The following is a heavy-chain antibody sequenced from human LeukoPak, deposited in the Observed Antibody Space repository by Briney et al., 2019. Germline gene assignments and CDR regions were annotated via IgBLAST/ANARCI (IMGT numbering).Heavy chain of an antibody. Sequence: SVKVSCKASGGTFSSYAISWVRQAPGQGLEWMGGIIPIFGTANYAQKFQGRVTITTDESTSTTYMELSRLRSDDTAVYYCARDEVVLPLDYWGQGTLVTVSS. CDR3: ARDEVVLPLDY. CDR2: IIPIFGTA. J-gene: IGHJ4*02. V-gene: IGHV1-69*05. CDR1: GGTFSSYA. D-gene: IGHD2/OR15-2a*01.